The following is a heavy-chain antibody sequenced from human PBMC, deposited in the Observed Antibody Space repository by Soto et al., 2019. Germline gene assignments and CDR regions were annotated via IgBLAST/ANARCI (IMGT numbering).Heavy chain of an antibody. CDR3: AKDGGHGSWGPFD. Sequence: QVQLVESGGGVVQPGRSLRLSCAASGFTFSSYGMHWVRQAPGKGLEWVAVVSYDGSNTYYADSVKGPFTISRDNSKNTLYLQMNSLRAEDTAVYYCAKDGGHGSWGPFDWGQGTLVTVSS. CDR2: VSYDGSNT. CDR1: GFTFSSYG. V-gene: IGHV3-30*18. D-gene: IGHD1-26*01. J-gene: IGHJ4*02.